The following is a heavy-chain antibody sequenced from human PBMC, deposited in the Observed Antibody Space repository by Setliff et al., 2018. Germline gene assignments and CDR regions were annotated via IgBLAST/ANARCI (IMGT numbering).Heavy chain of an antibody. D-gene: IGHD5-18*01. CDR3: TRGHTSMAP. CDR1: GFIFSDYY. J-gene: IGHJ5*02. V-gene: IGHV3-11*01. CDR2: ISRGATTT. Sequence: GSLRLSCAASGFIFSDYYMSWIRQTPGKGLEWVAYISRGATTTYYTDSVKGRFTISRDDGKNSLYLQMNSLRAEDTAVYYCTRGHTSMAPWGQGTLVTVSS.